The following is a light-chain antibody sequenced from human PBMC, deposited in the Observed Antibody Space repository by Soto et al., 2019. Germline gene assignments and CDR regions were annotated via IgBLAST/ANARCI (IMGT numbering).Light chain of an antibody. J-gene: IGLJ2*01. CDR2: TNN. CDR1: TSNLGGNT. Sequence: QSVLTQPPSVSGTPGHKVSISCAGSTSNLGGNTVNWYQQLPGTAPKLLIYTNNQRPSGVPYRFSGSKSGTSASLAISGLRSEDEADFYCAAWDDSLNAVVFGGGTKLTVL. CDR3: AAWDDSLNAVV. V-gene: IGLV1-44*01.